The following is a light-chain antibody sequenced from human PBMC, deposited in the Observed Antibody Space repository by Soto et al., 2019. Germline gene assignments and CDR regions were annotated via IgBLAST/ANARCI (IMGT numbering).Light chain of an antibody. CDR2: DAS. J-gene: IGKJ5*01. V-gene: IGKV3-20*01. CDR1: QSVAGRY. Sequence: EIVMTQSPVTLSVSPGERATLSCRASQSVAGRYLAWYQQKPGQAPRLLIYDASSRATGIPDRFIGSGSGTDFTLTISRLEPEDFAVYYCQKFGTSPPITFGQGTRLEIK. CDR3: QKFGTSPPIT.